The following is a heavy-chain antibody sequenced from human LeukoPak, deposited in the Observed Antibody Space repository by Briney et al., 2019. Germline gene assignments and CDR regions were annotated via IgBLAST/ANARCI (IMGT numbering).Heavy chain of an antibody. J-gene: IGHJ4*02. D-gene: IGHD3-3*01. CDR1: GFTFSNNW. V-gene: IGHV3-48*04. Sequence: GGSLRLSCAASGFTFSNNWMTWVRQAPGKGLEWVSYISSSGSTIYYADSVKGRFTISRDNAKNSLYLQMNSLRAEDTAVYYCARDRTGVFHLITIFGVVKNWGQGTLVTVSS. CDR3: ARDRTGVFHLITIFGVVKN. CDR2: ISSSGSTI.